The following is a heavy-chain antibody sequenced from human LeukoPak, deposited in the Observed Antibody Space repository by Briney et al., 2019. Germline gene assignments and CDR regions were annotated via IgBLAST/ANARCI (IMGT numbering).Heavy chain of an antibody. Sequence: PSETLSLTCTVSGGSISSYYWSWIRQPPGKGLEWIGYIYYSGSTNYNPSLKSRVTISVDSSKNQFSLKLSSVTAADTAVYYCARGSGKLDFDYWGQGTLVTVSS. CDR2: IYYSGST. V-gene: IGHV4-59*01. CDR3: ARGSGKLDFDY. CDR1: GGSISSYY. D-gene: IGHD4-23*01. J-gene: IGHJ4*02.